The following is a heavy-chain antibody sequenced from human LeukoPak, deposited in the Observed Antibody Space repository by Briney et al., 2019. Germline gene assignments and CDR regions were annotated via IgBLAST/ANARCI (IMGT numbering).Heavy chain of an antibody. D-gene: IGHD3-16*02. Sequence: SQTLSLTCTVSGGSISSGGYYWSWIRQHPGKGLERIGYIYYSGSTYYNPSLKSRVTISVDTSKNQFSLKLSSVTAADTAVYYCASLLERTFGGVIVPPRWGQGTLVTVSS. CDR2: IYYSGST. V-gene: IGHV4-31*03. CDR3: ASLLERTFGGVIVPPR. CDR1: GGSISSGGYY. J-gene: IGHJ4*02.